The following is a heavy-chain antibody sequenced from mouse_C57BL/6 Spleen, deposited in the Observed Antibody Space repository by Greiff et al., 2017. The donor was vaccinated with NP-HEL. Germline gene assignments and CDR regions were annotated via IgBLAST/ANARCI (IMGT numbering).Heavy chain of an antibody. J-gene: IGHJ2*01. CDR3: AHPFYDYDGGDYFDY. Sequence: VQLQQSVAELVRPGASVKLSCTASGFNIKNTYMHWVKQRPEQGLEWIGRIDPANGNTKYAPKFQGKATITADTSSNTAYLQLSSLTSEDTAIYYCAHPFYDYDGGDYFDYWGQGTTLTVSS. V-gene: IGHV14-3*01. CDR1: GFNIKNTY. CDR2: IDPANGNT. D-gene: IGHD2-4*01.